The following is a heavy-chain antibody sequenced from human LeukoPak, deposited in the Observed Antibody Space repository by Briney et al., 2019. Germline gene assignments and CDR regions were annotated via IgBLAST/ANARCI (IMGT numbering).Heavy chain of an antibody. Sequence: GASVKVSCKASGYTFTSYDINWVRQATGQGLEWMGWMNPNSGNTGYAQKFQGRVTMTRNTSISTAYMELSSLRSEDTAVYYCARDRGGYHSSGYYSLDYWGQGTLVTVSS. CDR1: GYTFTSYD. CDR2: MNPNSGNT. CDR3: ARDRGGYHSSGYYSLDY. D-gene: IGHD3-22*01. V-gene: IGHV1-8*01. J-gene: IGHJ4*02.